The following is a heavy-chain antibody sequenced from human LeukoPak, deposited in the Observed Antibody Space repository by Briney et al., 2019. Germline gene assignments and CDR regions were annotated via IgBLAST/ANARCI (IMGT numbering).Heavy chain of an antibody. D-gene: IGHD5-18*01. Sequence: PGGSLRLSCAASGFTFSSYAMSWVRPAPGKGLEWVSAINGGSGNSYYADSVKGRFTVSRDNSKNTLYLQMNSLRDEDTAVYYCAKGQGYNYGDSIDYWGQGTLVTVSS. J-gene: IGHJ4*02. CDR2: INGGSGNS. V-gene: IGHV3-23*01. CDR1: GFTFSSYA. CDR3: AKGQGYNYGDSIDY.